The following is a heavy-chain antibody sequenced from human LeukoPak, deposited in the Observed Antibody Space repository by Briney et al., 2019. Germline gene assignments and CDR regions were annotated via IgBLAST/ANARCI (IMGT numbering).Heavy chain of an antibody. J-gene: IGHJ4*02. CDR1: GYTFTDYY. CDR3: ARGYCTSGTCYGIPGFQY. Sequence: GASVKVSCKASGYTFTDYYMHWVRQAPGQGLEWMGWINPTSGGTNYAEKFQGRVTMTRDTSSNTASMELNRLRSDDTAVYYCARGYCTSGTCYGIPGFQYWGQGVVVTVSS. CDR2: INPTSGGT. V-gene: IGHV1-2*02. D-gene: IGHD2-2*01.